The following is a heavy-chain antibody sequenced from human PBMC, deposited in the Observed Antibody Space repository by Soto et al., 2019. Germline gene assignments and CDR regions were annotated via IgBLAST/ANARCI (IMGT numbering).Heavy chain of an antibody. D-gene: IGHD5-12*01. V-gene: IGHV4-4*07. CDR1: CGSINTFY. Sequence: SETLSLTCTVSCGSINTFYWSWVRQPAGKGLEWIGRIFSSGSTSFNPSLESRVAMSVDTSKNHFSLNLSSVTAADMAVYYCAREGSYSAYNFAHGIQLWSFDFWGQGALVTVSS. J-gene: IGHJ4*02. CDR3: AREGSYSAYNFAHGIQLWSFDF. CDR2: IFSSGST.